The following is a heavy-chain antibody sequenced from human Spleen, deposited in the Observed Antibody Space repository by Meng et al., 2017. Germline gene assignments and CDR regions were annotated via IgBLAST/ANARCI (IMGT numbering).Heavy chain of an antibody. CDR3: ARGPTTMAHDFDY. V-gene: IGHV4-34*01. D-gene: IGHD4-11*01. J-gene: IGHJ4*02. CDR2: INHSGST. CDR1: GGSFSGYY. Sequence: QVQLQQWGPGLLKPSATLSLTCAVYGGSFSGYYWCWIRQPPGKGLEWIGEINHSGSTNYNPSLESRATISVDTSQNNLSLKLSSVTAADSAVYYCARGPTTMAHDFDYWGQGTLVTVSS.